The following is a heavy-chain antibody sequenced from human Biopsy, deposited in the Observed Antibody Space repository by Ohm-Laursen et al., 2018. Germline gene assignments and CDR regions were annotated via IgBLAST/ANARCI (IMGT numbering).Heavy chain of an antibody. CDR2: SRNKANSYTA. Sequence: GSLGLSCTAPGFTLSDHYMEWVRQAPGKGLEWVGRSRNKANSYTAENAASVKGRFTISRDESKTSMYLQMSGLKTEDTAVYYCARMFARSGPCLGGTCYPGDDYWGQGTLVTVSS. CDR3: ARMFARSGPCLGGTCYPGDDY. V-gene: IGHV3-72*01. J-gene: IGHJ4*02. D-gene: IGHD2-15*01. CDR1: GFTLSDHY.